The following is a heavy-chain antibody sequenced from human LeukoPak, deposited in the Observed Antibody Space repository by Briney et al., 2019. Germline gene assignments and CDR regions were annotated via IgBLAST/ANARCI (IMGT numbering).Heavy chain of an antibody. CDR2: ISYDGSNK. J-gene: IGHJ4*02. CDR3: ARDQVAVAATPDVADY. V-gene: IGHV3-30*04. CDR1: GFTFSSYA. D-gene: IGHD6-19*01. Sequence: GGSLRLSCAASGFTFSSYAMHWVRQAPGEGLEWVAVISYDGSNKYYADSVKGRFTISRDNSKNTLYLQMNSLRAEDTAVYYCARDQVAVAATPDVADYWGQGTLVTVSS.